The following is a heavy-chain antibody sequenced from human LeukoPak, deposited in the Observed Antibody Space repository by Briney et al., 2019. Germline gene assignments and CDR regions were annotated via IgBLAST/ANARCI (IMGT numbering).Heavy chain of an antibody. CDR1: GFTFSSYA. V-gene: IGHV3-30-3*01. D-gene: IGHD5-24*01. J-gene: IGHJ4*02. CDR3: ARETEMANLDY. CDR2: ISYDGSNK. Sequence: GGSLRLSCAASGFTFSSYAIHWVRQAPGKGLEWVALISYDGSNKYYADSVKGRFTISRDNSKKSLYLQMKSLRAEDTAVYYCARETEMANLDYWGQGTLVTVSS.